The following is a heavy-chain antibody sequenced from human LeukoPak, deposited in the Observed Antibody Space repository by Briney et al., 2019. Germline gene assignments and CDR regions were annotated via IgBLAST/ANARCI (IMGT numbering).Heavy chain of an antibody. CDR3: GKTTTGYSSGQKPAWPVDY. CDR2: IFGSGGSA. V-gene: IGHV3-23*01. Sequence: GGSLRLSCVASGFTFSGYAMSWVRQAPGKGLEWVAGIFGSGGSAHYADSVKGRFTISRDNSKNTVYLQINNLRVEDTAVYYCGKTTTGYSSGQKPAWPVDYWGQGTLVTVSS. CDR1: GFTFSGYA. D-gene: IGHD6-19*01. J-gene: IGHJ4*02.